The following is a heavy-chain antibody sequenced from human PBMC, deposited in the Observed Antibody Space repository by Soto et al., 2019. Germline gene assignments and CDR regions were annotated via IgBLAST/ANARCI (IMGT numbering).Heavy chain of an antibody. CDR2: IIPIFGTA. CDR3: ASYCSGGSCYHSAFDI. CDR1: GGTFSGYA. J-gene: IGHJ3*02. Sequence: SVKVSCKASGGTFSGYAISWVRQAPGQGLEWMGGIIPIFGTANYAQKFQGRITITADESTSTAYMELSSLRSEDTAVYYCASYCSGGSCYHSAFDIWGQGTMVTVSS. V-gene: IGHV1-69*13. D-gene: IGHD2-15*01.